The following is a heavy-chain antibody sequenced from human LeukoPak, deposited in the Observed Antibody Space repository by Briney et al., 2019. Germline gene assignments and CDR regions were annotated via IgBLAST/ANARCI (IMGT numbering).Heavy chain of an antibody. D-gene: IGHD5-24*01. V-gene: IGHV3-66*01. J-gene: IGHJ4*02. CDR3: ARLDREGYYFPYYFDY. Sequence: GGSLRLSCTVSGFTVTSNYMTWVRQAPGKGLEWVSVIYTDGKTYYADSVKGRFSISRDNSKNTLFLQMKSLRAEDTAVYFCARLDREGYYFPYYFDYWGQGTRVSVSS. CDR1: GFTVTSNY. CDR2: IYTDGKT.